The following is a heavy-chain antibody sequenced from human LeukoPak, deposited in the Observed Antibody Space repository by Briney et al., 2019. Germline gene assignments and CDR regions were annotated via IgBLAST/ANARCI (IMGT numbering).Heavy chain of an antibody. CDR1: GGSFSGYY. V-gene: IGHV4-34*01. CDR3: AREGIAAAGTEWFDP. Sequence: SETLSLTCAVYGGSFSGYYWSWIRQPPGKGLEWIGEINHSGSTNYNPSLKSRVTISVDTSKNQFSLKLSSVTAADTAVYYCAREGIAAAGTEWFDPWGQGTLVTVSS. J-gene: IGHJ5*02. CDR2: INHSGST. D-gene: IGHD6-13*01.